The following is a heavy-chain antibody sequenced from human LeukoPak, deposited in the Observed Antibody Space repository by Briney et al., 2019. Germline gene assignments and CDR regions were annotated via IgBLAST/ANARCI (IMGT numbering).Heavy chain of an antibody. D-gene: IGHD1-1*01. CDR3: TRGQRTGGY. Sequence: PSETLSLTCAVYGGSFSGYYWSWIRQPPGKGLEWIGYVYYSGSTKYNPSLMSRVSISVDTSKNQFSLRLTSVTAADTAVYYCTRGQRTGGYWGQGTLVTVSS. CDR1: GGSFSGYY. V-gene: IGHV4-59*08. J-gene: IGHJ4*02. CDR2: VYYSGST.